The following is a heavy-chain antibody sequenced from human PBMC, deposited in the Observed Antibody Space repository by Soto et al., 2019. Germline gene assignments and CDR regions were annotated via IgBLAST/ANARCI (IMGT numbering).Heavy chain of an antibody. V-gene: IGHV3-23*01. CDR1: GFPLSTYG. CDR3: ARIRGYWYGLEV. Sequence: EVQLLESGGGLVQPGGSLRLSCAASGFPLSTYGMTWVRQAPGKGLEWVSAITGTGGNTYYVDSVKGRFTSSRDNSNNMLYLQVNSLRVEDTAVYYCARIRGYWYGLEVWGQATTVTVSS. CDR2: ITGTGGNT. J-gene: IGHJ6*02.